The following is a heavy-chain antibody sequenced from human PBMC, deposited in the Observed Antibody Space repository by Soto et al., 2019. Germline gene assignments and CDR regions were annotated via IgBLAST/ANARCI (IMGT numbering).Heavy chain of an antibody. CDR2: IYYSGST. J-gene: IGHJ4*02. CDR1: GGSISSYY. V-gene: IGHV4-59*01. D-gene: IGHD6-13*01. Sequence: QVQLQESGPGLVKPSETLSLTCTVSGGSISSYYWSWIRQPPGKGLEWIGYIYYSGSTNYNPSLKSRLTISVDTSKNQFSLKLSSVTAADTAVYYCARVLAAAELSDWGQGTLVTVSS. CDR3: ARVLAAAELSD.